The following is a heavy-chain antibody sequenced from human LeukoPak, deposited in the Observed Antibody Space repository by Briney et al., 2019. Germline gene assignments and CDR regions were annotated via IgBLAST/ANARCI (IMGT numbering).Heavy chain of an antibody. J-gene: IGHJ4*02. CDR1: GHTFTSFY. CDR2: INPSGGTT. V-gene: IGHV1-46*01. D-gene: IGHD3-3*01. Sequence: GASVKVSCKASGHTFTSFYMHWVRQAPGQGLGWMGIINPSGGTTSYAQKFQGRVTMTRDTSTSTVHMELSSLRPEDTAVYYCASSGYWSGNSPIDYWGQGTLVTVSS. CDR3: ASSGYWSGNSPIDY.